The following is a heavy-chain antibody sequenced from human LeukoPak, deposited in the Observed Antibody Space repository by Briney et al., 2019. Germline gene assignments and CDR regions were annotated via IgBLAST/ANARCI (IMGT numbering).Heavy chain of an antibody. CDR3: ARSITMIVEGAFDI. Sequence: GGSLRLSCAASGFTFSSYWMSWVRQAPGKGLEWVANIKQDGSEKYYVDSVKGRFTISRDNAKNSLYLQMNSLRAEDTAVYYCARSITMIVEGAFDIWGQGTMVTVSS. CDR2: IKQDGSEK. V-gene: IGHV3-7*03. J-gene: IGHJ3*02. CDR1: GFTFSSYW. D-gene: IGHD3-22*01.